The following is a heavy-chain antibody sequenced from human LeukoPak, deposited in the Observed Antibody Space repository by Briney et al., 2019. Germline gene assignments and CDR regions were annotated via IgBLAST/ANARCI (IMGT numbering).Heavy chain of an antibody. Sequence: PGGSLRLSCAASGFTFSSYAMSWVRQAPGKGLEWVSAISGSGGSTYYADSVKGRFTISRDNSKNTLYLQMNSLRAEDTAVYYCATATEMATRSGYFDYWGQGTLVTVSS. CDR3: ATATEMATRSGYFDY. CDR2: ISGSGGST. D-gene: IGHD5-24*01. J-gene: IGHJ4*02. CDR1: GFTFSSYA. V-gene: IGHV3-23*01.